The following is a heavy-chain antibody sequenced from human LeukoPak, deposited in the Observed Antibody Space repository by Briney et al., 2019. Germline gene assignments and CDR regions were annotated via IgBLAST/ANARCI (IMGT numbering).Heavy chain of an antibody. CDR1: GFTFRSFS. J-gene: IGHJ4*02. D-gene: IGHD3-22*01. CDR2: ISSSSSYI. V-gene: IGHV3-21*01. CDR3: ARDPSRLSPLNYYDSSGSRSFDY. Sequence: GGSLRLSCAASGFTFRSFSMNWVRQAPGKGLEWVSSISSSSSYIYYADSVKGRFTISRDNAKNSLYLQMNSLRAEDTAVYYCARDPSRLSPLNYYDSSGSRSFDYWGQGTLVTVSS.